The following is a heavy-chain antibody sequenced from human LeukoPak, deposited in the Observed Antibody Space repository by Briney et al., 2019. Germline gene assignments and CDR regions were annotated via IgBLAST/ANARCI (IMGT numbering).Heavy chain of an antibody. D-gene: IGHD2-15*01. CDR2: IYHSGST. CDR1: GGSISSGGYS. Sequence: PSETLSLTCAVSGGSISSGGYSWSWIRQPPGKGLEWIGYIYHSGSTYYNPSLKSRVTISVDRSKNQFSLKLSSVTVADTAVYYCARGYCSGGSCYLGYYFDYWGQGTLVTVSS. CDR3: ARGYCSGGSCYLGYYFDY. V-gene: IGHV4-30-2*01. J-gene: IGHJ4*02.